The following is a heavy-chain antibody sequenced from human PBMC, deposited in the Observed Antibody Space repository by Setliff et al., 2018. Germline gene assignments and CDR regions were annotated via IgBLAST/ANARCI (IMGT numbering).Heavy chain of an antibody. J-gene: IGHJ6*03. D-gene: IGHD3-10*01. CDR3: ARHKSNGSGSYPSLYMDV. CDR2: IYYSGST. CDR1: GGSISSGNYY. Sequence: LSLTCRVSGGSISSGNYYWGLIRQHPGKGLEWVATIYYSGSTYSNPSLKSRLIISVDAPDNQFSVKLSSVTAADTAVYYCARHKSNGSGSYPSLYMDVWGKGIMVTVSS. V-gene: IGHV4-39*01.